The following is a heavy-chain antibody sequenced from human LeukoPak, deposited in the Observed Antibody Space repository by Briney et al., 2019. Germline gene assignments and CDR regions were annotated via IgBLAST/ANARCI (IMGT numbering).Heavy chain of an antibody. CDR2: LSLYNGNT. CDR1: NYTFTHYG. J-gene: IGHJ4*02. D-gene: IGHD3-16*02. Sequence: GASVKVSCKASNYTFTHYGISWVRQAPGQGLQGMGWLSLYNGNTNYAQNLQGRVTMTADTSTSTAYMELRSLRSDDAAVYYCARGAWGQLSPEYWDQGSLVTVSS. V-gene: IGHV1-18*01. CDR3: ARGAWGQLSPEY.